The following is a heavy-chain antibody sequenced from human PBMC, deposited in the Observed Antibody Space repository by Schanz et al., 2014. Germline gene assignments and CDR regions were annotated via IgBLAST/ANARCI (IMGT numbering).Heavy chain of an antibody. Sequence: QVQLVQSGAEVKKPGASVKVSCKASGYTFTSYDINWVRQATGQGLEWMGWMNSKTGNTGYAQRFQGRVTMTEDTSTGTAYMELRSLTSEDTAVYYCARDGEAAAGCDYWGQGTLVTVSS. D-gene: IGHD6-13*01. J-gene: IGHJ4*02. CDR3: ARDGEAAAGCDY. V-gene: IGHV1-8*01. CDR1: GYTFTSYD. CDR2: MNSKTGNT.